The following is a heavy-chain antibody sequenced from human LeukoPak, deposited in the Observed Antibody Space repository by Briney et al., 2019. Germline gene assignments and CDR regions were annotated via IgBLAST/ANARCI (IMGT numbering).Heavy chain of an antibody. D-gene: IGHD2-2*01. V-gene: IGHV3-11*04. Sequence: GGSLRLSCAASGFTFSDYYMSWIRQAPGKGLEWVSYISSSGGTIYYADSVKGRFTISRDNPKNSLYLQMNSLRAEDTAVYYCARGGYCSSASCYSAEYYFDYWGQGTLVTVSS. CDR2: ISSSGGTI. CDR1: GFTFSDYY. CDR3: ARGGYCSSASCYSAEYYFDY. J-gene: IGHJ4*02.